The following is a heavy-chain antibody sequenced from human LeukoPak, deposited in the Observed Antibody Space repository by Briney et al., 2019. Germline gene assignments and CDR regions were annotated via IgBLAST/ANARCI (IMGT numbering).Heavy chain of an antibody. J-gene: IGHJ4*02. CDR3: GRLFLGDDLKGFLLDF. V-gene: IGHV4-39*01. Sequence: PSETLSLTCTVSGVSITSNRYWGWIRQPPGKGLEWIGSIFYSGTTYYNPSLKSRPTISLDTSKNQFSLKLSSVTAADTAVYYWGRLFLGDDLKGFLLDFWGQGSLVTVSS. D-gene: IGHD3-10*01. CDR2: IFYSGTT. CDR1: GVSITSNRY.